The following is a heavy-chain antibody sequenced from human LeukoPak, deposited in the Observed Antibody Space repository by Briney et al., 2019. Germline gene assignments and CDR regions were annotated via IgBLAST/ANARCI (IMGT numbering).Heavy chain of an antibody. CDR3: ARDLSWPPGCFDY. CDR2: ISYDGSNK. Sequence: GGSLRLSCAASGFTFSSYAMHWVRQAPGKGLEWVAVISYDGSNKYYADSVKGRFTISRDNSKNTLYLQMNSLRAEDTAVYYCARDLSWPPGCFDYWGQGTLVTVSS. CDR1: GFTFSSYA. V-gene: IGHV3-30*04. J-gene: IGHJ4*02. D-gene: IGHD5-12*01.